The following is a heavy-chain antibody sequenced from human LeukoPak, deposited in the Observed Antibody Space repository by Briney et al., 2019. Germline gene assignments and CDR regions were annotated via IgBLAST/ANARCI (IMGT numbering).Heavy chain of an antibody. Sequence: GASVKVSCKASGYTFTTYDINWVRQSTGQGLEWKGWMNPNSGNTAYAQKFQGRVTMTRNTSISTAFMELSGLRSEDTAVYFCARRNTAMVAGLDYWGQGSLVTVSS. CDR3: ARRNTAMVAGLDY. D-gene: IGHD5-18*01. CDR1: GYTFTTYD. CDR2: MNPNSGNT. V-gene: IGHV1-8*01. J-gene: IGHJ4*02.